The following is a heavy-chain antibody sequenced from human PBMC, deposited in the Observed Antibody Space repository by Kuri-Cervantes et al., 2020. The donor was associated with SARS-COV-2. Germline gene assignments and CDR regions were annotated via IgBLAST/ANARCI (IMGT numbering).Heavy chain of an antibody. CDR1: GYTFTSYG. CDR3: ARDRYYSKVYYGMDV. CDR2: INPNSGGT. Sequence: ASVKVSCKASGYTFTSYGISWVRQAPGQGLEWMGWINPNSGGTNYAQKFQGWVTMTRDTSISTAYMELSRLRSDDTAVYYCARDRYYSKVYYGMDVWGQGTMVTVSS. V-gene: IGHV1-2*04. J-gene: IGHJ6*02. D-gene: IGHD4-11*01.